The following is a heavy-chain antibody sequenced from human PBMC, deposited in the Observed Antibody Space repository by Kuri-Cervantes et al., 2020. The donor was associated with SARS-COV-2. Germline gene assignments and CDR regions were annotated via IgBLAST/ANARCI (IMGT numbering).Heavy chain of an antibody. V-gene: IGHV4-34*01. CDR1: GGSFSGYY. CDR2: INHSGST. D-gene: IGHD6-19*01. CDR3: ANTAGSSGG. J-gene: IGHJ4*02. Sequence: SQTLSLTCAVYGGSFSGYYWSWIRQPPGKGLEWIGEINHSGSTNYNPSLKSRVTISVDTSKNQFSLKLSSVTAADTAVYYCANTAGSSGGWGQGTRVTCAS.